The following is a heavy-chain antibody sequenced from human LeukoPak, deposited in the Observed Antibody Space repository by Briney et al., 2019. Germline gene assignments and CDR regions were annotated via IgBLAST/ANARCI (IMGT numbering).Heavy chain of an antibody. Sequence: GGSQRLSCAASQFILSDYYVSWIRQAPGRGLEWVSYISSRGHTIYYAASVKGRFTISRDDAKNEVYLQMTGLRAEDTALYYCATEVEYSTNGFDTWGQGTMVTVSS. CDR1: QFILSDYY. CDR2: ISSRGHTI. J-gene: IGHJ3*02. CDR3: ATEVEYSTNGFDT. D-gene: IGHD6-13*01. V-gene: IGHV3-11*04.